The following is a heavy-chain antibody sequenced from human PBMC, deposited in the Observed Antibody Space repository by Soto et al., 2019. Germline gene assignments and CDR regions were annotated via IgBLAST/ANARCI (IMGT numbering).Heavy chain of an antibody. CDR2: INPSGGST. Sequence: ASVKVSGKASGYTFTSYYMHWVRQAPGQGLEWMGIINPSGGSTSYAQKFQGRVTMTRDTSTSTVYMELSSLRSEDTAVYYCARLAEKGYCSSTSCPRRAYYYGMDVWGQGTTVTVSS. CDR1: GYTFTSYY. J-gene: IGHJ6*02. D-gene: IGHD2-2*01. V-gene: IGHV1-46*01. CDR3: ARLAEKGYCSSTSCPRRAYYYGMDV.